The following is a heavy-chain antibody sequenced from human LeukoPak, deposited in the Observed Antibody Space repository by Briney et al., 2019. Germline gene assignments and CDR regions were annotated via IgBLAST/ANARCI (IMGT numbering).Heavy chain of an antibody. D-gene: IGHD3-22*01. V-gene: IGHV1-3*01. CDR2: INAGNGNT. Sequence: ASVDVSCKASGYTFTSYAMHWVRQAPGQRLEWMGWINAGNGNTKYSQKFQGRVTITRDTSASTAYMELSSLRSEDTAVYYCARVVGDSSGYSPNDYWGQGTLVTVSS. J-gene: IGHJ4*02. CDR3: ARVVGDSSGYSPNDY. CDR1: GYTFTSYA.